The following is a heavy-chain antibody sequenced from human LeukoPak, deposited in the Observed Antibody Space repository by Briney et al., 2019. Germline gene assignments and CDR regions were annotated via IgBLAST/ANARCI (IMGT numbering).Heavy chain of an antibody. CDR2: TYPGETA. Sequence: SETLSLTFAVSDGSFSNYYWSWFRQSPGEGLDWIAETYPGETAKYNPSLWSRVTISADTSKSQFSLGLSSVTAADTAVYYCAGYHQWFLNDRWGQGTLVTVSS. J-gene: IGHJ5*02. V-gene: IGHV4-34*01. CDR1: DGSFSNYY. D-gene: IGHD2-8*01. CDR3: AGYHQWFLNDR.